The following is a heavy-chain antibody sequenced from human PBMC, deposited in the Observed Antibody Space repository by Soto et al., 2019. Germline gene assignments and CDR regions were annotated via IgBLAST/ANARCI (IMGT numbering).Heavy chain of an antibody. D-gene: IGHD3-10*01. Sequence: EVQLMESGGGLVQPGGSLRLSCAASGFTFSSYNMNWVRQAPGKGLEWVSYISSSSTTIYYTDSVRGRFTISRDNAKNSLYLQMNSLRAEDTAVYYCARALVFPGWFDPWGQGTLVTVSS. J-gene: IGHJ5*02. CDR2: ISSSSTTI. CDR3: ARALVFPGWFDP. CDR1: GFTFSSYN. V-gene: IGHV3-48*01.